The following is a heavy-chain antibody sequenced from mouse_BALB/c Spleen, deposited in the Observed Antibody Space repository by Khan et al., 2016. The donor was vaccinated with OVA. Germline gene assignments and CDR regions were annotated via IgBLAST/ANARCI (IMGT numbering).Heavy chain of an antibody. CDR3: KRHGYVAWFTY. CDR2: IDPFSGGS. CDR1: GYSFTSYY. J-gene: IGHJ3*01. V-gene: IGHV1-31*01. Sequence: VQLKQSGPELMKPGASVKISCKASGYSFTSYYIHWVMQRHGESLEWIGYIDPFSGGSTYNQKFKGKATLTVDKSSSTAYILLSNLTSEDSAVYYCKRHGYVAWFTYWGQGTLVTVSA. D-gene: IGHD2-2*01.